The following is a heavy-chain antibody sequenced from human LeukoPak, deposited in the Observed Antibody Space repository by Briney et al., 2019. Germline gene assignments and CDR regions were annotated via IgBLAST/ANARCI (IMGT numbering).Heavy chain of an antibody. CDR3: ARGALGDYYDSSGYSFDD. Sequence: GGSLRLSCAASGYTFSSYGMNWVRQAPGKGLERVSSISSRSSYKYYADSVKGRFTISRDNAKNSLYLQMNSLRAEDTAVYYCARGALGDYYDSSGYSFDDWGQGTLVTVSS. D-gene: IGHD3-22*01. J-gene: IGHJ4*02. V-gene: IGHV3-21*06. CDR1: GYTFSSYG. CDR2: ISSRSSYK.